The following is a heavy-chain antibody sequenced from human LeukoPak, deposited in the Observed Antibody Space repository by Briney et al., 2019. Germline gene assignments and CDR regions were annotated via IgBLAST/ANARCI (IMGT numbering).Heavy chain of an antibody. CDR2: IIPIFGTA. CDR1: GGTFSSYA. J-gene: IGHJ4*02. D-gene: IGHD3-22*01. Sequence: SVKVSCKASGGTFSSYAISWVRQAPGQGLKWMGGIIPIFGTANYAQKFQGRVTMTTDTSTSTAYMELRSLRSDDTAVYYCARDVSGYYDSSGAGSNSTPKFDYWGQGTLVTVSS. CDR3: ARDVSGYYDSSGAGSNSTPKFDY. V-gene: IGHV1-69*05.